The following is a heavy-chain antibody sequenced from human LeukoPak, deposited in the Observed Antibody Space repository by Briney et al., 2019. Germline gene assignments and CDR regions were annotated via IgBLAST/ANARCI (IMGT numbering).Heavy chain of an antibody. CDR2: ISGSGGST. V-gene: IGHV3-23*01. CDR1: GFTFSSYG. D-gene: IGHD1-7*01. CDR3: AKDLNLRYFDY. Sequence: PGGTLRLSCAASGFTFSSYGMSWVRQAPGKGLEWVPAISGSGGSTYYADSVKGRFTISRDNSKNTLYLQMNSLRAEDTAVYYCAKDLNLRYFDYWGQGTLVTVSS. J-gene: IGHJ4*02.